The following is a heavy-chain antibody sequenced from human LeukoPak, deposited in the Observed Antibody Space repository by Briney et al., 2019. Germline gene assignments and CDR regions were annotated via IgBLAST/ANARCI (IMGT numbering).Heavy chain of an antibody. CDR2: ISAYNGNT. D-gene: IGHD3-3*01. Sequence: ASVKVSCKASGYTFTSYGISWVRQAPGQGLEWMGWISAYNGNTNYAQKLQGSVTMTTDTSTSTAYMELRSLRSDDTAVYYCARGRTIFGVVIGAFDIRGQGTMVTVSS. V-gene: IGHV1-18*01. CDR1: GYTFTSYG. J-gene: IGHJ3*02. CDR3: ARGRTIFGVVIGAFDI.